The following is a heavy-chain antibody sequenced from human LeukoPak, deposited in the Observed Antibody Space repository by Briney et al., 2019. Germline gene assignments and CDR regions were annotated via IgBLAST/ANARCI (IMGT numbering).Heavy chain of an antibody. J-gene: IGHJ3*02. V-gene: IGHV1-69*06. D-gene: IGHD2-2*01. CDR3: ARDKLGYCSSTSCPGGGDAFDI. CDR2: IIPIFGTA. CDR1: GGTFSSYA. Sequence: ASVKVSCKASGGTFSSYAISWVRQAPGQGLEWMGGIIPIFGTANYAQKFQGRVTITADKSTSTAYMELSSLRSEDTAVYYCARDKLGYCSSTSCPGGGDAFDIWGQGTMVTVSS.